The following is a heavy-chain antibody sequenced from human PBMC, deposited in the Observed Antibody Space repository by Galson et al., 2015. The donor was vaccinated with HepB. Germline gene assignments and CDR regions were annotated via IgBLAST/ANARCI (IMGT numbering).Heavy chain of an antibody. V-gene: IGHV3-30*04. D-gene: IGHD3-10*01. Sequence: SLRLSCAASGFTFSSYAMHWVRQAPGKGLEWVAVISYDGSNKYYADSVKGRFTISRDNSKNTLYLQMNSLRAEDTAVYYCASPYYYGSGSYYNERDLPDYWGQGTLVTVSS. CDR2: ISYDGSNK. CDR3: ASPYYYGSGSYYNERDLPDY. CDR1: GFTFSSYA. J-gene: IGHJ4*02.